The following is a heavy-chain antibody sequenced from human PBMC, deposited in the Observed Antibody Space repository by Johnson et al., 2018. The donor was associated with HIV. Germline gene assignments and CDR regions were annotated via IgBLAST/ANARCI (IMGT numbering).Heavy chain of an antibody. CDR3: ARDKDYGANQAFDI. D-gene: IGHD4-17*01. V-gene: IGHV3-66*02. Sequence: VLLLESGGALVKPGGSLRVSCAASGFTFSNAWLSWVRQAPVKGLEWVSLIYGAGTTYYADSVKGRFTISRDNSKNTPYLQMTSLATEDTAVYYCARDKDYGANQAFDIWGQGTMVTVSS. CDR2: IYGAGTT. J-gene: IGHJ3*02. CDR1: GFTFSNAW.